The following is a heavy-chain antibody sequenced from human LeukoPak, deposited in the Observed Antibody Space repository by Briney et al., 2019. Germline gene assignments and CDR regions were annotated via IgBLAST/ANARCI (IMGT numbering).Heavy chain of an antibody. CDR2: ISSSGSTI. CDR3: ARVGYYGSGSGLDY. D-gene: IGHD3-10*01. J-gene: IGHJ4*02. Sequence: GGSLRLSCAASGFTFSSYEMNWVRQAPGKGLEWVSYISSSGSTIYYADSVKGRFTISRDNAKNSLYLQMNSLRAEDTALYYCARVGYYGSGSGLDYWGQGTLVTVSS. CDR1: GFTFSSYE. V-gene: IGHV3-48*03.